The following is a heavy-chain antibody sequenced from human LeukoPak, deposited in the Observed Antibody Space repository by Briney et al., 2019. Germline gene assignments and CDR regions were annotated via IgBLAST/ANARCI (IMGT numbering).Heavy chain of an antibody. J-gene: IGHJ4*02. CDR2: IYSGGST. Sequence: PGGSLRLSCAASGFTVSSNYMSWVRQAPGKGLEWVSVIYSGGSTYYADSVKGRFTISRDNSKNMLYLQVNSLRAEDTAVYYCARDRLRVGAPDYWGQGTLVTVSS. CDR1: GFTVSSNY. CDR3: ARDRLRVGAPDY. V-gene: IGHV3-53*01. D-gene: IGHD1-26*01.